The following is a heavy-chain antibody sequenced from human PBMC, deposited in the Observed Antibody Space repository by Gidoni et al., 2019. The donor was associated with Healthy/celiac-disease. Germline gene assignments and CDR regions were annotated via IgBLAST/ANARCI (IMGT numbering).Heavy chain of an antibody. CDR1: GFTFRSYG. D-gene: IGHD6-19*01. Sequence: QVQLVESGGGVVQHGRSLRLSCAASGFTFRSYGMHWVRQAPGKGLEWVAFIWYDGSNKYYADSVKGRFTISRDNSKNTLYLQRNSLRAEDTAVYYCAREYSHPAAGYSSGWSALDYWGQGTLVTVSS. CDR2: IWYDGSNK. J-gene: IGHJ4*02. CDR3: AREYSHPAAGYSSGWSALDY. V-gene: IGHV3-33*01.